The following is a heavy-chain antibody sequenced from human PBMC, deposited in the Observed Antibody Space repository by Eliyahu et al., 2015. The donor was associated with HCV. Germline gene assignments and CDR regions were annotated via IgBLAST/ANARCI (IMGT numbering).Heavy chain of an antibody. Sequence: QVQLQESGTGLVKPSQTLSLTCXVPGGSIRNXRXXWSWVRQAAGKELEWIGRIYTSGTTNYNPSLKSRVTISLDTSKNQFSLRLSSVTAADTAVYYXASLAASGEFLDYWGQGTFVTXSS. CDR2: IYTSGTT. V-gene: IGHV4-61*02. CDR1: GGSIRNXRXX. D-gene: IGHD6-25*01. J-gene: IGHJ4*02. CDR3: ASLAASGEFLDY.